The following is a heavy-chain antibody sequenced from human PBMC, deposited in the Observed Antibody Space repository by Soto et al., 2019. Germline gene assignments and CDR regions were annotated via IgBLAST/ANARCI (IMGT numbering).Heavy chain of an antibody. J-gene: IGHJ6*02. V-gene: IGHV3-30*18. CDR3: AKDEAAYYYYYYGMDV. D-gene: IGHD2-15*01. CDR1: GFTFSSYG. Sequence: GGSLRLSCAASGFTFSSYGMHWVRQAPGKGLEWVAVISYDGSNKYYADSVKGRFTISRDNSKNTLYLQMNSLRAEDTAVYYCAKDEAAYYYYYYGMDVWGQGTTVTVSS. CDR2: ISYDGSNK.